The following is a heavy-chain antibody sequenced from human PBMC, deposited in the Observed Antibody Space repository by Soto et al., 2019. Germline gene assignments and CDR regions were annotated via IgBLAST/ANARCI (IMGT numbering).Heavy chain of an antibody. D-gene: IGHD6-19*01. Sequence: SETLSLTCAVYGGSFSGYYWSWIRQPPGKGLEWIGEINHSGSTNYNPSLKSRVTISVDTSKNQFSLKLSSVTAADTAVYYCARLPPSSGWGYNWFDPWGQGTLVTVSS. V-gene: IGHV4-34*01. CDR2: INHSGST. J-gene: IGHJ5*02. CDR3: ARLPPSSGWGYNWFDP. CDR1: GGSFSGYY.